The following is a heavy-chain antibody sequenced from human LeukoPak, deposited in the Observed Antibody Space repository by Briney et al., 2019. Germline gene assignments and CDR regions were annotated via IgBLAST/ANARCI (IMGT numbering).Heavy chain of an antibody. V-gene: IGHV4-38-2*01. CDR1: GYSISSGYY. J-gene: IGHJ5*02. CDR2: IYHSGST. D-gene: IGHD3-10*01. Sequence: SETLSLTCAVSGYSISSGYYWGWIRQPPGKGLEWIGSIYHSGSTYYNPSLKSRVTISVDTSKNQFSLKLSSVTAADTAVYYCARFLVRGVIGNWFDPRGQGTLVTVSS. CDR3: ARFLVRGVIGNWFDP.